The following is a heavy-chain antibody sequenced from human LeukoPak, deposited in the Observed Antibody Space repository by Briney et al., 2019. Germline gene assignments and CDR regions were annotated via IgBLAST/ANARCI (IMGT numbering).Heavy chain of an antibody. V-gene: IGHV4-39*01. J-gene: IGHJ6*03. CDR1: GGSISSSSYY. Sequence: SSETLSLTCTVSGGSISSSSYYWGWIRQPPGKGLEWIGSIYYSGSTYYNPSLKSRVTISVDTSKNQFSLKLSSVTAADTAVYYCARHVETLWIQLSYYYYYYMDVWGKGTTVTVSS. CDR2: IYYSGST. D-gene: IGHD5-18*01. CDR3: ARHVETLWIQLSYYYYYYMDV.